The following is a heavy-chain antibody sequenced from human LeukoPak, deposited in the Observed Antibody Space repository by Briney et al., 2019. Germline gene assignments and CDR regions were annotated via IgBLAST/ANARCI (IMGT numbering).Heavy chain of an antibody. CDR1: GYTFTNYY. CDR3: ASGYCSGGSCYEGWFDP. CDR2: INPSGGT. V-gene: IGHV1-46*01. D-gene: IGHD2-15*01. Sequence: ASVKVSCKASGYTFTNYYIHWVRQAPGQGLEWMGIINPSGGTNYAQKFQGRVTMTRDTSTSTVYMDLSSLRSEDTAVYYCASGYCSGGSCYEGWFDPWGQGTLVTVSS. J-gene: IGHJ5*02.